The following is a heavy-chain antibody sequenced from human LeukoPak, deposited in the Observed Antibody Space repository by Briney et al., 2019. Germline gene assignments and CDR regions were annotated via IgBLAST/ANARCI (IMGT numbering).Heavy chain of an antibody. CDR1: GYTFTGYY. CDR2: INPNSGGT. D-gene: IGHD1-26*01. Sequence: ASVTVSCKASGYTFTGYYMHWVRQAPGQGLEWMGWINPNSGGTNYAQKFQGRVTMTRDTSISTAYMELSRLRSDDTAVYYCARDSGSYEDFDYWGQGTLVTVSS. J-gene: IGHJ4*02. V-gene: IGHV1-2*02. CDR3: ARDSGSYEDFDY.